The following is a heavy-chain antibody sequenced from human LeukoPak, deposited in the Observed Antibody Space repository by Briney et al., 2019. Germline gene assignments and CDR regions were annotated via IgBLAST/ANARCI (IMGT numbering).Heavy chain of an antibody. Sequence: ASVKVSCKASGYTFTRHAMNWVRQAPGQGLEWMGWSNTKTGRPTYAQGFTGRFVFSLDTSVSTAYLQISSLKAEDTAVYYCVRDRPHHYDSSAFLYWGQGTLVTVSS. CDR2: SNTKTGRP. CDR1: GYTFTRHA. J-gene: IGHJ4*02. V-gene: IGHV7-4-1*02. D-gene: IGHD3-22*01. CDR3: VRDRPHHYDSSAFLY.